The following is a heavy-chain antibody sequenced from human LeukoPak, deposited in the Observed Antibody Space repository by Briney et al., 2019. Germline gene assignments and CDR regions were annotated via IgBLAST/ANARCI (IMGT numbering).Heavy chain of an antibody. CDR2: IYYSGST. J-gene: IGHJ4*02. CDR1: GGSISSYY. V-gene: IGHV4-59*01. Sequence: SETLSLTCSVSGGSISSYYWSWIRQPPGKGLQWIGYIYYSGSTNYNPSLNSRVTISIDTSKNQSSLKLSSVTAADTAVYYCAGWSGFPYYFDYWGQGTLVTVSS. D-gene: IGHD3-3*01. CDR3: AGWSGFPYYFDY.